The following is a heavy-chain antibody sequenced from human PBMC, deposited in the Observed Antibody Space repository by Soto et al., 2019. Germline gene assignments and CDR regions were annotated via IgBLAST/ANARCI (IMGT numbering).Heavy chain of an antibody. J-gene: IGHJ6*02. Sequence: GESLKISCKGSGYSFTSYWIGWVRQMPGKGLEWMGIIYPGDSDTRYCPSFQGQVTISADKSISTAYLQWSSLKASDTAMYYCARKGLGYCSSTSCYSAPYYYGMDVWGQGTTVTVSS. V-gene: IGHV5-51*01. CDR3: ARKGLGYCSSTSCYSAPYYYGMDV. D-gene: IGHD2-2*01. CDR1: GYSFTSYW. CDR2: IYPGDSDT.